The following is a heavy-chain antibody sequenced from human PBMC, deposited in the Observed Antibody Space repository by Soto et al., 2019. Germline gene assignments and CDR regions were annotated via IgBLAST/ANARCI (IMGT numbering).Heavy chain of an antibody. CDR1: GGSISTSNW. Sequence: PSETLSLTCAVSGGSISTSNWWNWVRQPPGKGLEWIGEIYHSGSTNYNPSLKSRVTISVDKSKNQFSLNLNSVTAADTAFYYCARGTHGSGWYLYGMDVWGQGTTVTVS. CDR2: IYHSGST. CDR3: ARGTHGSGWYLYGMDV. D-gene: IGHD6-19*01. V-gene: IGHV4-4*02. J-gene: IGHJ6*02.